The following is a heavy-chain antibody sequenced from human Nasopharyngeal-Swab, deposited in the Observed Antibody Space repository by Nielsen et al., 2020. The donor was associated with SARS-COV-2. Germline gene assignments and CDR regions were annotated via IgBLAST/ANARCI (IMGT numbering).Heavy chain of an antibody. CDR2: ISNSSSYI. CDR3: ARAPRWLLPAHNWFDP. D-gene: IGHD3-22*01. CDR1: GFTFSSYS. Sequence: GESLKISCAASGFTFSSYSMNWVRQAPGKGLEWVSSISNSSSYIYYADSVKGRFTISRDNAKNSLYLQMNSLRAEDTAVYYCARAPRWLLPAHNWFDPWGQGTLVTVSS. V-gene: IGHV3-21*01. J-gene: IGHJ5*02.